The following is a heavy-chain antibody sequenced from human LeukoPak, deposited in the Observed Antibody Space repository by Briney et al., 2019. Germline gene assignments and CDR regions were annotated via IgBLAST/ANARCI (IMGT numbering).Heavy chain of an antibody. J-gene: IGHJ4*02. Sequence: PSVTLSLTCTVSGGSISSYYWSWIRQPPGKGLEWIGYIYYSGSTNYNPSLKSRVTISVDTSKNQFSLKLSSVTAADTAVYYCARGRSVVRGVSHYYFDYWGQGTLVTVSS. V-gene: IGHV4-59*01. D-gene: IGHD3-10*01. CDR3: ARGRSVVRGVSHYYFDY. CDR1: GGSISSYY. CDR2: IYYSGST.